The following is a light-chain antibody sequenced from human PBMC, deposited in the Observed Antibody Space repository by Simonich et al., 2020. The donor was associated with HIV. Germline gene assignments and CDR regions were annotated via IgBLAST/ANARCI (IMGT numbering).Light chain of an antibody. Sequence: QSALTQPASVSGSPGQSITISCTGTSSAVGGYKYVAWYQQHPGKAPNVMIYDVNNRPSGVSNLCSGSKSGNTASLTISGLQAEDEADYYCSSYTSSSTLFGGGTKLTVL. CDR1: SSAVGGYKY. V-gene: IGLV2-14*03. CDR2: DVN. CDR3: SSYTSSSTL. J-gene: IGLJ2*01.